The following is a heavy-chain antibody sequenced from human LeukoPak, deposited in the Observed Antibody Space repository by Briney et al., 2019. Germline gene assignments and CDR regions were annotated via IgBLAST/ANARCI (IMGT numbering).Heavy chain of an antibody. Sequence: SETLSLTCTVSGGSISSSRYYWGWIRQPPGKGLEWIGSIHYSGSTYYNPFLKSRVTMSVDTSKNQFSLKLSSLTAADTAVYYCARGARDFLTGYYRFDYWGQGTLVTVYS. V-gene: IGHV4-39*07. CDR2: IHYSGST. CDR3: ARGARDFLTGYYRFDY. D-gene: IGHD3-9*01. J-gene: IGHJ4*02. CDR1: GGSISSSRYY.